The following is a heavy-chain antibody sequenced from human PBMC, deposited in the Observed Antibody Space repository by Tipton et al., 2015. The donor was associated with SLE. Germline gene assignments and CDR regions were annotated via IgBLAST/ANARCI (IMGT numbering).Heavy chain of an antibody. CDR2: IYHSGST. CDR1: GYSISSGYY. V-gene: IGHV4-38-2*01. J-gene: IGHJ5*02. D-gene: IGHD4-11*01. CDR3: ARYPESNYHWFGP. Sequence: TLSLTCAVSGYSISSGYYWGWIRQPPGKGLEWIGSIYHSGSTYYNPSLKSRVTISVDTSKNQFSLKLSSLTAADTAVYYCARYPESNYHWFGPWGQGALVTVSS.